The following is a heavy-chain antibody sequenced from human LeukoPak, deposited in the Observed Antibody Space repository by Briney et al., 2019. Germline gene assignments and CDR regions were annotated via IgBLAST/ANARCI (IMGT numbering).Heavy chain of an antibody. J-gene: IGHJ4*02. CDR1: GGTFSSYA. CDR3: ARYYDSSGLFDY. CDR2: IIPIFGTA. D-gene: IGHD3-22*01. V-gene: IGHV1-69*06. Sequence: SVKVSCKASGGTFSSYAISWVRQAPGQGLEWMGGIIPIFGTANYAQKFQGRVTITADKSTSTAYMELSSLRSDDTAVYYCARYYDSSGLFDYWGQGTLVTVSS.